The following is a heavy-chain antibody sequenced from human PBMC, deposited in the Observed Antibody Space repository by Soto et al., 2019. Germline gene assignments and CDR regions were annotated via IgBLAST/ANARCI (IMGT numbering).Heavy chain of an antibody. J-gene: IGHJ4*02. CDR1: GFNLSHPW. Sequence: GGSLRLSCVASGFNLSHPWMTWVRQAAGKGLEWVGRIKSKTDGGTADYAAPVKGRATISRDDSKNTVYLQMNSLKTEDAAVYYCTTGIYYDILTGYHNVAYWGQGALVTVSS. D-gene: IGHD3-9*01. V-gene: IGHV3-15*01. CDR3: TTGIYYDILTGYHNVAY. CDR2: IKSKTDGGTA.